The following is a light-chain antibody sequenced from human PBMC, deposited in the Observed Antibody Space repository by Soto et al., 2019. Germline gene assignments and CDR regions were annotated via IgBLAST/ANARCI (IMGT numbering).Light chain of an antibody. Sequence: DILLTQSPGTLSLSPGDSATLSCRASQSVSNNYLAWYQQKPGPAPRLLIYGASNRATGITDTFSGSGSGTDFTLTISRLEPEDFAVYYYQQYGSSGTVGQGTKVDI. J-gene: IGKJ1*01. V-gene: IGKV3-20*01. CDR1: QSVSNNY. CDR2: GAS. CDR3: QQYGSSGT.